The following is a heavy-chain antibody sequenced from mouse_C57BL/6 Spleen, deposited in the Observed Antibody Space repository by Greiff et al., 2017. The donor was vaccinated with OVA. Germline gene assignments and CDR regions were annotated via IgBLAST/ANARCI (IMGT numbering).Heavy chain of an antibody. CDR3: ARGGLLSNWDY. Sequence: QVQLKQSGAELVKPGASVKISCKASGYAFSSYWMNWVKQRPGKGLEWIGQIYPGDGDTNYNGKFKGKATLTADKSSSTAYMQLSSLTSEDSAVYFCARGGLLSNWDYWGQGTTLTVSS. CDR1: GYAFSSYW. CDR2: IYPGDGDT. V-gene: IGHV1-80*01. D-gene: IGHD4-1*01. J-gene: IGHJ2*01.